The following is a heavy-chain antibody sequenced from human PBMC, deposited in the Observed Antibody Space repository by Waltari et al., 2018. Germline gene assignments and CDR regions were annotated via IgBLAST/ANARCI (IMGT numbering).Heavy chain of an antibody. J-gene: IGHJ3*02. CDR3: ARPGYSSSGPLSAFDI. Sequence: QVQLQESGPGLVKHSETLSLTCAVSGYSISSGYYWGWIRQPPGKGLEWIGSIYHSGSPSYTPSLKIRVTRSVDTSKNQFSLKLSSVTAADTAVYYCARPGYSSSGPLSAFDIWGQGTMVTVSS. V-gene: IGHV4-38-2*01. CDR1: GYSISSGYY. CDR2: IYHSGSP. D-gene: IGHD6-13*01.